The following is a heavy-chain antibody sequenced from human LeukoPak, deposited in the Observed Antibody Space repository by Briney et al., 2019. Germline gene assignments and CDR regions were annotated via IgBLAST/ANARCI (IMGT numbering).Heavy chain of an antibody. CDR3: ARRCGGDCYSKMGLDP. D-gene: IGHD2-21*02. CDR1: GGFISNSIYY. J-gene: IGHJ5*02. CDR2: IHYSGKT. V-gene: IGHV4-39*01. Sequence: SETLSLTCIVSGGFISNSIYYWAWIRQPPGEGLEWIGSIHYSGKTYYYPSLKSQVTMSVDTSKNQFSLKLRSVTAADTAVYYCARRCGGDCYSKMGLDPWGQGTAVTVSS.